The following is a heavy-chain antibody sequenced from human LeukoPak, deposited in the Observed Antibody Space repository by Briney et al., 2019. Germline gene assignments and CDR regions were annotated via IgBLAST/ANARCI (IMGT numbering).Heavy chain of an antibody. D-gene: IGHD3-9*01. CDR1: GYTFTSYD. V-gene: IGHV1-8*01. CDR3: ARETTIPPYYFDY. J-gene: IGHJ4*02. Sequence: GSVTVSCMDSGYTFTSYDIIWVRLAPGHGLEWMGWVRPNRGKTGYAQKLHGRVTMTRNTSITTAYMELSSLTSEDTAVYYCARETTIPPYYFDYWGLGSQVTVSP. CDR2: VRPNRGKT.